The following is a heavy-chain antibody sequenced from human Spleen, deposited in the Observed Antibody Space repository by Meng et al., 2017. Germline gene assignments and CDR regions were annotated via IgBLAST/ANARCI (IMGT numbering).Heavy chain of an antibody. CDR1: GYTFTSYA. CDR2: INAGNGNT. J-gene: IGHJ4*02. CDR3: ARPPRIAAAGLGY. D-gene: IGHD6-13*01. Sequence: ASVKVSCKASGYTFTSYAMHWVRQAPGQRLEWMGWINAGNGNTKYSQKFQGRVTITRDTSASTAYMELSSLRSEDTAVYYCARPPRIAAAGLGYWGQGTLVTGSS. V-gene: IGHV1-3*01.